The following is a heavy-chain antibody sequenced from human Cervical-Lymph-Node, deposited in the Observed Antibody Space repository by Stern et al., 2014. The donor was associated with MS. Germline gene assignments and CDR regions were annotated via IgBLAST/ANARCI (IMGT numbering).Heavy chain of an antibody. CDR1: GGTFSNYA. D-gene: IGHD6-6*01. CDR3: ARGGGYSSSPEPWVY. J-gene: IGHJ4*02. Sequence: QLVQSGAEVKKPGSSVKVSCKASGGTFSNYAINWVRQAPGQGLEWMGGIIPIFGTAKYAQKFQGRVTITADESTSTAYMDLNSLRSEDTAVYYCARGGGYSSSPEPWVYWGQGTLVTVSS. CDR2: IIPIFGTA. V-gene: IGHV1-69*01.